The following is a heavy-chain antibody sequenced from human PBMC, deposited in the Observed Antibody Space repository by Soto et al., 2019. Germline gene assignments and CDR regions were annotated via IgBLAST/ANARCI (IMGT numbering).Heavy chain of an antibody. Sequence: GGSLRLSCVASGFFLRDFGMHWVRQAPGKGLEWVSVIWYDGSNNYQGESVKGRFTISRDNSKNTLYLQMDSLRAEDTAVYYFARDFDLHYYDSSGLLDYWGQGTLVTVS. J-gene: IGHJ4*02. CDR1: GFFLRDFG. D-gene: IGHD3-22*01. V-gene: IGHV3-33*01. CDR3: ARDFDLHYYDSSGLLDY. CDR2: IWYDGSNN.